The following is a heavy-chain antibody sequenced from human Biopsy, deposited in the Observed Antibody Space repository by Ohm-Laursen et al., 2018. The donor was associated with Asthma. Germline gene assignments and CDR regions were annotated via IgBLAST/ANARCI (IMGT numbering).Heavy chain of an antibody. V-gene: IGHV4-59*01. CDR1: GGSIRNYY. J-gene: IGHJ6*02. D-gene: IGHD3-3*01. CDR3: ARDVSFGRFLEWSSGMDV. CDR2: IYTSGST. Sequence: TLSLTCTVSGGSIRNYYWSWIRQPPGQRLEFIGYIYTSGSTNYNPSLKSRVTMSVDTSKNQFSLNLRSVTAADTAVYYCARDVSFGRFLEWSSGMDVWGQRTTVTVSS.